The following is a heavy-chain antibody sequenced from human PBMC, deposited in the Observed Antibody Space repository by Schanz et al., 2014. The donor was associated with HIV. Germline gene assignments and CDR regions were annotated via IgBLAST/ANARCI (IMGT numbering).Heavy chain of an antibody. Sequence: EVQLVESGGGLVQPGRSLRLSCTGSGFNFDDYVMYWVRQAPGKGLEWVSSISSSSSYIYYADSVKGRFTFSRDNSKNTLYLQMNSLRAEDTAVYYCARQYYYDSSGYYPFFDYWGQGTLVTVSS. CDR3: ARQYYYDSSGYYPFFDY. V-gene: IGHV3-9*01. CDR2: ISSSSSYI. D-gene: IGHD3-22*01. J-gene: IGHJ4*02. CDR1: GFNFDDYV.